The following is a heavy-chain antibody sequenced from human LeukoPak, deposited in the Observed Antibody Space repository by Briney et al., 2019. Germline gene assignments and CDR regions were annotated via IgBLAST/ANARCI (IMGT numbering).Heavy chain of an antibody. CDR3: ARVLPAAIEDASTYEWFDP. CDR2: INPSGGST. V-gene: IGHV1-46*01. J-gene: IGHJ5*02. D-gene: IGHD2-2*02. Sequence: GASVKVSCKASGYTFTSYYMHWVRQAPGQGLEWMGIINPSGGSTSYAQKFQGRVTMTRDMSTSTVYMELSSLRSEDTAVHYCARVLPAAIEDASTYEWFDPWGQGTLVTVSS. CDR1: GYTFTSYY.